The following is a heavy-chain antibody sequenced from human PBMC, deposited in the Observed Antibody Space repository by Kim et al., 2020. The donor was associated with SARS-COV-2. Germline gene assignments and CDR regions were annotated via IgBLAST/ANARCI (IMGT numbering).Heavy chain of an antibody. V-gene: IGHV4-34*01. J-gene: IGHJ6*03. CDR2: INHSGST. CDR3: ARGLRFWGTVTQSYYMDV. CDR1: GGSFSGYY. Sequence: SETLSLTCAVYGGSFSGYYWSWIRQPPGKGLEWIGEINHSGSTNYNPSLKSRVTISVDTSKNQFSLKLSSVTAADTAVYYCARGLRFWGTVTQSYYMDVWGKGTTVTVSS. D-gene: IGHD3-16*01.